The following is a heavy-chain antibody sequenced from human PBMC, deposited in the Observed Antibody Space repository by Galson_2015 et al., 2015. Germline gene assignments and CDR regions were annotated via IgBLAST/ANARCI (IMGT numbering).Heavy chain of an antibody. J-gene: IGHJ4*01. CDR3: AKGVEYYYDTSGYQDH. D-gene: IGHD3-22*01. Sequence: SLRLSCAASGFTFSNYAMSWVRQAPGKGLEWVSGISGSGGTTYYADSVKGRFTISRDNSKNTLYVQMNSLRAEDTAVYYCAKGVEYYYDTSGYQDHWGHGTLVTVSS. CDR1: GFTFSNYA. V-gene: IGHV3-23*01. CDR2: ISGSGGTT.